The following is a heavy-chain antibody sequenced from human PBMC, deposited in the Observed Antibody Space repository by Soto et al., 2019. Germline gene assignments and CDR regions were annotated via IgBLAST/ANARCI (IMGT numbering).Heavy chain of an antibody. J-gene: IGHJ4*02. V-gene: IGHV3-64D*08. D-gene: IGHD6-6*01. CDR3: ASPSTSPHCDS. CDR2: INSDGGST. Sequence: GGSLRLSCSASGFTFSSYAMHWVRQAPGKGLVWVSRINSDGGSTCYADSVKGRFTISRDNSKNTLYLQMSSLRAEDTAVYYCASPSTSPHCDSWGQGTLVTVSS. CDR1: GFTFSSYA.